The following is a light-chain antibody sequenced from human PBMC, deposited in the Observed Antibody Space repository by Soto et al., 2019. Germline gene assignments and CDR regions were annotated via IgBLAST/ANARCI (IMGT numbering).Light chain of an antibody. J-gene: IGKJ3*01. Sequence: DIQMTQSPSSLSASVGDRVTITCRASQSISSYLNWYQQKTGKAPKLLIYAASSLQSGVPSRFRGGGSGTEFTLTISRLQPEDFETYYCLQHNGYLLTFGPGTKVDIK. V-gene: IGKV1-17*01. CDR3: LQHNGYLLT. CDR2: AAS. CDR1: QSISSY.